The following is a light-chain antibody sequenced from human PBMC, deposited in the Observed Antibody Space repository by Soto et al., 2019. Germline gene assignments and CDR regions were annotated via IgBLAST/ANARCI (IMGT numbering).Light chain of an antibody. V-gene: IGLV2-14*01. Sequence: QSALTQPASLSGSPGQSITISCTGTSSDVGGYNYVSWYQQHPGKAPKLMIYDVSNRPSGVSNRFSGSKSCNTASLTISGLQAEYEADYYCSSYTSSSTLVVFGGGTKLTVL. CDR2: DVS. CDR1: SSDVGGYNY. J-gene: IGLJ2*01. CDR3: SSYTSSSTLVV.